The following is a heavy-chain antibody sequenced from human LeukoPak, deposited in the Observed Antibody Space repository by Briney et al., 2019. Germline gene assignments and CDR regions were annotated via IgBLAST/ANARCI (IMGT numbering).Heavy chain of an antibody. J-gene: IGHJ5*02. V-gene: IGHV3-23*01. D-gene: IGHD1-14*01. CDR1: GFTFSSYA. CDR2: INGSGAST. CDR3: AKKYNTGLDP. Sequence: PGGSLRLSCAASGFTFSSYAMSWVRQAPGKGLEWVSDINGSGASTYYADSVKGRFTISRDNSKSTLYLQMNSLRAEDTAVYYCAKKYNTGLDPWGQGTLVTVSS.